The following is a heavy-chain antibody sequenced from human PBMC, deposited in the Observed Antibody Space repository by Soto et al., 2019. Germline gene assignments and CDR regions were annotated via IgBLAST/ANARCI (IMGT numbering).Heavy chain of an antibody. J-gene: IGHJ4*02. V-gene: IGHV3-53*01. D-gene: IGHD3-9*01. CDR2: IYSGGST. Sequence: GGSLRLSCAASGFTVSSNYMSWVRQAPGKGLEWVSVIYSGGSTYYADSVKGRFTISRDNSKKTLYLQMNSLRAEDTAVYYCASGYYDILTGYYPFDYWGQGTLVTVSS. CDR1: GFTVSSNY. CDR3: ASGYYDILTGYYPFDY.